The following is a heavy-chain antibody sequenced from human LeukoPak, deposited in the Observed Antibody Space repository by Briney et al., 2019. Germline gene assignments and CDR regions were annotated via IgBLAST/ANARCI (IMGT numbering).Heavy chain of an antibody. CDR1: GFTFSSYW. V-gene: IGHV3-74*01. CDR3: ARVGIWFGNPYYFDY. Sequence: GGSPRLSCAASGFTFSSYWMHWVRQAPGKGLVWVSRINSDGSSTSYADSVKGRFTISRDNAKNTLYLQMNSLRAEDTAVYYCARVGIWFGNPYYFDYWGQGTLVTVSS. J-gene: IGHJ4*02. CDR2: INSDGSST. D-gene: IGHD3-10*01.